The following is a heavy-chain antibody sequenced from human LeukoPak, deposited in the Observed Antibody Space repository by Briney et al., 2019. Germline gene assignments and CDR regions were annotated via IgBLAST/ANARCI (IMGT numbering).Heavy chain of an antibody. Sequence: PGGSLRLSCAASGFTFSSYAMSWVRQAPGKGLEWVSAISGSGGSTYYADSVKGRFTISRDNSKNTLYLQMNSLRAEDTAVYYCAKDSYSSGWSYYYGMDVWGQGTRSPSP. V-gene: IGHV3-23*01. CDR1: GFTFSSYA. J-gene: IGHJ6*02. D-gene: IGHD6-19*01. CDR3: AKDSYSSGWSYYYGMDV. CDR2: ISGSGGST.